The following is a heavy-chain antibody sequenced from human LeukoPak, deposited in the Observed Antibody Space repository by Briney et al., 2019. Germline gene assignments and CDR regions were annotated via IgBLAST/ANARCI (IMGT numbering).Heavy chain of an antibody. CDR2: ISGGGERT. J-gene: IGHJ5*02. V-gene: IGHV3-23*01. Sequence: GGSLRLSRAASGIVFSNTAMNWARQSPGRGLEWVSAISGGGERTFYADSVKGRFTISRDNSKNMVYLQMNSLRADDTAIYYCGKDGGQYSSGPEFDPRGQGALVTVSS. CDR1: GIVFSNTA. CDR3: GKDGGQYSSGPEFDP. D-gene: IGHD6-19*01.